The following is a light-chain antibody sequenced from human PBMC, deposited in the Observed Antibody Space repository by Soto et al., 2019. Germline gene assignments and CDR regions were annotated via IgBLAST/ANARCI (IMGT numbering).Light chain of an antibody. V-gene: IGKV3-15*01. Sequence: EIVMTQSPATLSVSPGERVTFSCRASQSVSGNLAWYQQKPGQAPRLLIYGTYTRAAGIPARFSGTVSGTEFTLTISSLQSEDFAVYYCQQYDSWPLFGQGTRLEIK. CDR1: QSVSGN. J-gene: IGKJ5*01. CDR2: GTY. CDR3: QQYDSWPL.